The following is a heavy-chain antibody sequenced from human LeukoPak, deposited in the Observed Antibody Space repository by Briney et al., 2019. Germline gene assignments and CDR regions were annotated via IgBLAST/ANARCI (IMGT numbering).Heavy chain of an antibody. Sequence: PSETLSLTCTVSGGSISSYYWSWIRQPAGKGLECIGRIYTSGSTNYNPSLKSRVTMSVYTSKNQFSLKLSSVTAADTAVYYCARDRYNWNDDNYYFDYWGRGTLVTVSS. CDR3: ARDRYNWNDDNYYFDY. J-gene: IGHJ4*02. V-gene: IGHV4-4*07. D-gene: IGHD1-1*01. CDR2: IYTSGST. CDR1: GGSISSYY.